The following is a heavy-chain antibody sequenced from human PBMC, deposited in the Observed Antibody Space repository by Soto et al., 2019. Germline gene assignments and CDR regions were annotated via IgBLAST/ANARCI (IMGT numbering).Heavy chain of an antibody. V-gene: IGHV3-21*01. Sequence: WGSLRLACAASGFTFISYSINWVRQAPVKGLEWVSSISSSSSYIYYADSVKGRFTISRDNAKNSLYLQMNSLRAEDTAVCYCARDRGAPHWGQGTLVTVSS. CDR3: ARDRGAPH. CDR1: GFTFISYS. CDR2: ISSSSSYI. J-gene: IGHJ4*02. D-gene: IGHD2-15*01.